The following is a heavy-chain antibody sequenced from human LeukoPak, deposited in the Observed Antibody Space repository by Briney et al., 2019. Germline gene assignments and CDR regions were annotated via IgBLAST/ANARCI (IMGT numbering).Heavy chain of an antibody. V-gene: IGHV4-34*01. J-gene: IGHJ5*02. CDR2: INHSGST. CDR1: GGSFSGYY. D-gene: IGHD3-10*01. CDR3: ARRMVRGVIGYAWFDP. Sequence: SETLSLTCAVYGGSFSGYYWSWIRQPPGKGLEWIGEINHSGSTNYNPSLKSRVTISVDTSKNQFSLKLSSVTAADTAVYYCARRMVRGVIGYAWFDPWGQGTLVTVSS.